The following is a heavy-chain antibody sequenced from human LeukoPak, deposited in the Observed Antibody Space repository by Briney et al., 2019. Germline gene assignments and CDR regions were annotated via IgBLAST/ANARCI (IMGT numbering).Heavy chain of an antibody. J-gene: IGHJ4*02. Sequence: GGSLRLSCAASGFTFSSCAMSCVRQAPGKGLEWVSGISASGGTTYYADSVKGRFTISRDNSKHTLVLQLNSLRAEDTAVYYCAKDPTDFDSSGQTYFDYWGQGTLVTVSS. CDR1: GFTFSSCA. CDR3: AKDPTDFDSSGQTYFDY. D-gene: IGHD3-22*01. V-gene: IGHV3-23*01. CDR2: ISASGGTT.